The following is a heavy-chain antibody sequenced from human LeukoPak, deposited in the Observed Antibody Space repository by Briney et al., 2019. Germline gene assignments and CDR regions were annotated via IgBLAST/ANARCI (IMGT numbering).Heavy chain of an antibody. CDR2: IYHSGST. J-gene: IGHJ4*02. CDR3: ARAQLGYYFDY. V-gene: IGHV4-39*07. CDR1: GGSISSSSYY. D-gene: IGHD2-2*01. Sequence: KTSETLSLTCTVSGGSISSSSYYWGWIRQPPGKGLEWIGSIYHSGSTYYNPSLKSRVTISVDRSKNQFSLKLSSVTAADTAVYYCARAQLGYYFDYWGQGTLVTVSS.